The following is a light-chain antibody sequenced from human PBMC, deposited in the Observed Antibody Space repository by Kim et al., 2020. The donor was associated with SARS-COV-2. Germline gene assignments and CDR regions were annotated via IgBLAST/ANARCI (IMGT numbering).Light chain of an antibody. CDR2: DAS. CDR3: QQRSNWPPT. Sequence: VSPGERATRSCRASQSFSSYLAWYQQKPGQAPRLLIYDASNRATGIPARFSGSGSGTDFTLTSSSLEPEDFAVYYCQQRSNWPPTFGQGTRLEIK. CDR1: QSFSSY. J-gene: IGKJ5*01. V-gene: IGKV3-11*01.